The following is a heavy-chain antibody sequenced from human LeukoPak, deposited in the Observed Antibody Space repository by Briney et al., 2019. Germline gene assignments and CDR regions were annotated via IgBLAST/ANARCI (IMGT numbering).Heavy chain of an antibody. Sequence: GGSLRLSCVASGFTFNTFALTWVRQAPGRGLEWVSVISGSGGSSFSADSVKGRFTISRDNSGNTLYLQINSLRVEDTAVYYCAKDTPTTGYHLDSWGQGTLVTVSS. J-gene: IGHJ4*02. CDR2: ISGSGGSS. V-gene: IGHV3-23*01. CDR3: AKDTPTTGYHLDS. CDR1: GFTFNTFA. D-gene: IGHD1-1*01.